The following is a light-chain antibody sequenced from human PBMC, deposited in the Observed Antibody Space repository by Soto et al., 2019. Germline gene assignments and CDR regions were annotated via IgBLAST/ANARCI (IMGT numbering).Light chain of an antibody. CDR3: HQCHNPPSLT. CDR2: DAS. CDR1: QDISNY. Sequence: DIHMTQSPSSLSASVGDRVTITSQARQDISNYLNWYQQKPGKAPKLLLYDASNFETGLPSRFSRSRSRRNVTLTISSLQPGDLATSYCHQCHNPPSLTFGGGTKVE. J-gene: IGKJ4*01. V-gene: IGKV1-33*01.